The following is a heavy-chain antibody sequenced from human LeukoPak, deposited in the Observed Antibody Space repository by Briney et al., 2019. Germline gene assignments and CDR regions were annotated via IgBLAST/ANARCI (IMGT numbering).Heavy chain of an antibody. CDR1: GFTFDDYA. CDR2: ISWNSGSI. D-gene: IGHD6-19*01. CDR3: AKVYSSGWSPLDY. V-gene: IGHV3-9*01. J-gene: IGHJ4*02. Sequence: GGSLRLSCAASGFTFDDYAMHWVRQAPGKGPEWVSGISWNSGSIGYADSVKGRFTISRDNAKNSLYLQMNSLRAEDTALYYCAKVYSSGWSPLDYWGQGTLVTVSS.